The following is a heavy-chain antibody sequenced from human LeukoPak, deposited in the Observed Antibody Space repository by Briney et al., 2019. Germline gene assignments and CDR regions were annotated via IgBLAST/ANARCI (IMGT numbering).Heavy chain of an antibody. Sequence: GESLKISCKGSGYNFNTCWVAWVRQLPGKGLEWMGIIRPMSSDVRYSPSFQGQVTISADRSISTAYLQWSSLTASDTAMCYCARKQEFYYYDLDVWGQGTTVTVSS. V-gene: IGHV5-51*01. J-gene: IGHJ6*02. CDR2: IRPMSSDV. CDR3: ARKQEFYYYDLDV. CDR1: GYNFNTCW.